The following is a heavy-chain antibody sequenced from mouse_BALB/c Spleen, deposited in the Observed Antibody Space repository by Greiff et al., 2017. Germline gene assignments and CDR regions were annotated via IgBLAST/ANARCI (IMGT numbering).Heavy chain of an antibody. J-gene: IGHJ4*01. CDR1: GFTFSSYT. D-gene: IGHD1-1*01. CDR2: ISNGGGST. V-gene: IGHV5-12-2*01. Sequence: EVQRVESGGGLVQPGGSLKLSCAASGFTFSSYTMSWVRQTPEKRLEWVAYISNGGGSTYYPDTVKGRFTISRDNAKNTLYLQMSSLKSEDTAMYYCARHRYYGSSYGAMDYWGQGTSVTVSS. CDR3: ARHRYYGSSYGAMDY.